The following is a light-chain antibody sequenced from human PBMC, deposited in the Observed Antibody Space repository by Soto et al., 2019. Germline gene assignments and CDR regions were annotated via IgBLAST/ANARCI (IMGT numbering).Light chain of an antibody. CDR1: QGISSY. CDR2: TAS. J-gene: IGKJ4*01. CDR3: QQYYNYPLT. V-gene: IGKV1-8*01. Sequence: AIRMTQSPSSFSASTGDRVTITCRASQGISSYLAWYQQKPGKAPKLLIYTASTLQSGVPSRFSGSGSGTDFTLNLRRLQSEDFATYYWQQYYNYPLTFGGGTKVEIK.